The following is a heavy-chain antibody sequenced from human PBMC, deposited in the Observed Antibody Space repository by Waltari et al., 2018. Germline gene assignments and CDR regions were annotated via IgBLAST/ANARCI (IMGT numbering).Heavy chain of an antibody. D-gene: IGHD6-13*01. J-gene: IGHJ5*02. CDR3: ARVGAAAGLNWFDP. CDR1: GFTFSRYS. CDR2: LSSSSSYI. Sequence: EVQLVESGGGLVKPGGSLRLSCAASGFTFSRYSLNWVRPAPGKGLEWGSSLSSSSSYIYYADSVKGRFTISRDNAKNSLYLQMNSLRAEDTAVYYCARVGAAAGLNWFDPWGQGTLVTVSS. V-gene: IGHV3-21*01.